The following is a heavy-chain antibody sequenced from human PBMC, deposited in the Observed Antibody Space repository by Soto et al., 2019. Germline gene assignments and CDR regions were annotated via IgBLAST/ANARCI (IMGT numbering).Heavy chain of an antibody. CDR3: ARGIYSQLADYYYYYMDV. V-gene: IGHV1-8*01. CDR2: MNPNSGNT. CDR1: GYTFTSYD. Sequence: ASVKVSCKASGYTFTSYDINWVRQATGQGLEWMGWMNPNSGNTGYAQKFQGRVTMTRNTSISTAYMELSSLRSEDTAVYYCARGIYSQLADYYYYYMDVWGKGTTVTVSS. J-gene: IGHJ6*03. D-gene: IGHD2-21*01.